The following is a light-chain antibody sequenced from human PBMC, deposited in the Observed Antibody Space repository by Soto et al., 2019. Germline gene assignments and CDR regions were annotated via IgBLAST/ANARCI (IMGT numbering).Light chain of an antibody. Sequence: QSVLTQPPSVSAAPGQRVTISCSGSNSNIGNNYVSWYQHLPGTTPKLLISDNNKRLSGTPDRFSGSKYGTSATLGITGLQTGDEAFYYCGTWDCSLRAVVFGGGTQLTVL. CDR3: GTWDCSLRAVV. V-gene: IGLV1-51*01. CDR1: NSNIGNNY. CDR2: DNN. J-gene: IGLJ2*01.